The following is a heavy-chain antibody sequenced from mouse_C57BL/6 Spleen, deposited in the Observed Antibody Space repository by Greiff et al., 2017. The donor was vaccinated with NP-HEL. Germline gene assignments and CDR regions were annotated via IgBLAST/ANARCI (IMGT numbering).Heavy chain of an antibody. J-gene: IGHJ1*03. CDR3: ARADVYGSSYYWYFEV. CDR2: INPSTGGT. CDR1: GYSFTGYY. D-gene: IGHD1-1*01. Sequence: VQLQQSGPELVKPGASVKISCKASGYSFTGYYMHWVKQSSEKSLEWIGEINPSTGGTSYNQKFKGKATLTVDKSSSTAYMQLKSLTSEDSAVYYCARADVYGSSYYWYFEVWGTGTTVTVSS. V-gene: IGHV1-43*01.